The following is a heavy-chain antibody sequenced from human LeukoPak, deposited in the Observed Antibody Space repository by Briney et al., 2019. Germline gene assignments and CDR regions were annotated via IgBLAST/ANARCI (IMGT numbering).Heavy chain of an antibody. V-gene: IGHV3-7*01. D-gene: IGHD2-15*01. Sequence: GGSLRLSCVASEFTFSSYWMRWVRQAPGKGLEWVANIKQDGREKNYVDSVKGRFSISRDNAKNSLYLQMNSLRAEDTAVYYCAREGFAAASDIWGQGTMVTVSS. CDR2: IKQDGREK. J-gene: IGHJ3*02. CDR3: AREGFAAASDI. CDR1: EFTFSSYW.